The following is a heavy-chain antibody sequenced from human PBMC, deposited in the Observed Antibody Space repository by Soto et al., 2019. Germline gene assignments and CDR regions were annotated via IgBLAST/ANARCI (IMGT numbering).Heavy chain of an antibody. D-gene: IGHD2-2*02. V-gene: IGHV1-2*04. CDR3: ARDQGYCSSTSCYTGGEYNWFDP. Sequence: ASVKVSCKASGYTFTGYYMHWVRQAPGQGLEWMGWINPNSGGTNYAQKFQGWVTMTRDTSISTAYMELSRLRSDDTAVYYCARDQGYCSSTSCYTGGEYNWFDPWGQ. CDR1: GYTFTGYY. J-gene: IGHJ5*02. CDR2: INPNSGGT.